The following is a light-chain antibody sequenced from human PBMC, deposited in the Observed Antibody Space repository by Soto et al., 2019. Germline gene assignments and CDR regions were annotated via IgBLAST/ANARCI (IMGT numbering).Light chain of an antibody. V-gene: IGLV2-14*03. CDR2: DVS. CDR3: SSYTSSSTVV. Sequence: QSALTQPASVSGSPGQSIAISCTGTSSDVGGYNYVSWYQQDPGKAPKLMIYDVSNRPSGASNRFSGSKSGNTASLTISGLQAEDEADYYCSSYTSSSTVVFGGGTKLTVL. CDR1: SSDVGGYNY. J-gene: IGLJ3*02.